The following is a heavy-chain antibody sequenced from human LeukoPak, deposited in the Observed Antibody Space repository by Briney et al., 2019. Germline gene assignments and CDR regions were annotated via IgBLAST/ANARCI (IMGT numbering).Heavy chain of an antibody. CDR3: SRDSSGYFDY. V-gene: IGHV4-59*01. CDR1: GGSISSYY. J-gene: IGHJ4*02. D-gene: IGHD3-22*01. Sequence: PSETQSLTCTVSGGSISSYYWSWIRQPPGKGLEWIGYIYYSGSTNYNPSLKSRVTISVDTSKNQFSLKLSSVTAADTAVYYCSRDSSGYFDYWGQGTLVTVYS. CDR2: IYYSGST.